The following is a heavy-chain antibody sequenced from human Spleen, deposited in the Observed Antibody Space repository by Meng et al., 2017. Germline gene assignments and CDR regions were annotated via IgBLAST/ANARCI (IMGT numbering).Heavy chain of an antibody. Sequence: GESLKISCAASGFTFSSYAMSWVRQAPGKGLEWVANIKQDGSEKYYVDSVKGRFTISRDNAKNSLYLQMNSLRAEDTAVYYCASNTEAAAGNSVAFDIWGQGTMVTVSS. J-gene: IGHJ3*02. V-gene: IGHV3-7*01. D-gene: IGHD6-13*01. CDR1: GFTFSSYA. CDR2: IKQDGSEK. CDR3: ASNTEAAAGNSVAFDI.